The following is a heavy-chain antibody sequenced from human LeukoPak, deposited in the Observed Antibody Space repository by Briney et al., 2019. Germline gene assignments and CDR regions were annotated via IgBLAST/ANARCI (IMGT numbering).Heavy chain of an antibody. D-gene: IGHD3-22*01. J-gene: IGHJ3*02. V-gene: IGHV1-18*01. CDR3: AREGLYYYDSSGYLSSHGAFDI. Sequence: ASVKVSCKASGYTFTSYGISWVRQAPGQGLEWMGWISAYNGNTNYAQKLQGRVTMTTDTSTSTAYMELRSLRSDDTAVYYCAREGLYYYDSSGYLSSHGAFDIWGQGTMVTVSS. CDR2: ISAYNGNT. CDR1: GYTFTSYG.